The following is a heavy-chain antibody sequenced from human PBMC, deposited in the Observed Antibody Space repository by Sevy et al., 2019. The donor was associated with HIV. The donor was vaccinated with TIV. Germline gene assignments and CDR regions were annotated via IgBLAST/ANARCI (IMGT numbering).Heavy chain of an antibody. J-gene: IGHJ5*02. Sequence: GGSLRLSCAASAFTFSNAWMNWVRQAPGKGLEWVGRIKSKTDGGTTDYAAPVQGRVTISRDDSKNTLYLQMNSLKTEDTAVYYCTTDLRWSVIRNFDPWGQGTLVTVSS. D-gene: IGHD1-1*01. CDR3: TTDLRWSVIRNFDP. CDR2: IKSKTDGGTT. CDR1: AFTFSNAW. V-gene: IGHV3-15*07.